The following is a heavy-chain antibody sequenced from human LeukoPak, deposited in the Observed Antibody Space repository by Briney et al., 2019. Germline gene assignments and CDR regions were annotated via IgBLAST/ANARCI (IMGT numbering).Heavy chain of an antibody. CDR3: AREKWDCGGDCLDY. J-gene: IGHJ4*02. CDR1: GFTFSSYW. V-gene: IGHV3-7*01. D-gene: IGHD2-21*02. Sequence: GGSLRLSCAASGFTFSSYWMSWVRQAPGKGLEWVANIKQDGSEKYYVDSVKGRFTISRDNAKNSLHLQINSLRADDTAVYYCAREKWDCGGDCLDYRGQGTLVTVSS. CDR2: IKQDGSEK.